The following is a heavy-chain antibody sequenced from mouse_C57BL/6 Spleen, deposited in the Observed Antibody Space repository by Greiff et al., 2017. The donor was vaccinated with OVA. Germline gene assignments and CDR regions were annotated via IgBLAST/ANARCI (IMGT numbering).Heavy chain of an antibody. Sequence: VQLQQSGPELVKPGASVKISCKASGYSFTDYNMNWVKQSNGKSLEWIGVINPNYGTTSYNQKFQGKATLTVDQSSSTAYMQLNSLTSEDSAVYYCVSSGLLYWYFDVWGTGTTVTVSS. CDR2: INPNYGTT. CDR3: VSSGLLYWYFDV. J-gene: IGHJ1*03. D-gene: IGHD2-10*01. CDR1: GYSFTDYN. V-gene: IGHV1-39*01.